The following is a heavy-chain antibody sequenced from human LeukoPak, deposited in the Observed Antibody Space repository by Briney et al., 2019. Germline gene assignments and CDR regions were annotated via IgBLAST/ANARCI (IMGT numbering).Heavy chain of an antibody. D-gene: IGHD1-14*01. CDR1: GYTFTSYY. Sequence: GASVKVSCKASGYTFTSYYMHWVRQAPGQGLEWMGIINPSGGSTSYAQKFQGRVTITTDESTSTAYMELSSLRSEDTAVYYCARARITGTTGPYYYYMDVWGRGTTVTVSS. CDR3: ARARITGTTGPYYYYMDV. CDR2: INPSGGST. V-gene: IGHV1-46*01. J-gene: IGHJ6*03.